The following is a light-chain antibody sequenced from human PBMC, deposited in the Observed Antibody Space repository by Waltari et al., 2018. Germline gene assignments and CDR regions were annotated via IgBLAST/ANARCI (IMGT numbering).Light chain of an antibody. CDR1: SSDVGGYIL. CDR2: AVT. CDR3: CSYAGSTTSSVV. V-gene: IGLV2-23*02. J-gene: IGLJ1*01. Sequence: QSALTQPASVSGSPGQSITIPCTGSSSDVGGYILVSWYQQPPGKAPKLMIYAVTKRPSGVSHRFSGSKSGNTASLTISGLQTEDEADYYCCSYAGSTTSSVVFGTGTKVIVL.